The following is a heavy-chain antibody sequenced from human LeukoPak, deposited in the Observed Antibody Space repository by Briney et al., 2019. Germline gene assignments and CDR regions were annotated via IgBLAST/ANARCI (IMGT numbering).Heavy chain of an antibody. CDR2: TYPSGNT. J-gene: IGHJ6*03. D-gene: IGHD3-16*01. V-gene: IGHV1-8*01. CDR1: GYSFSSYD. Sequence: EASVKVSCKASGYSFSSYDIIWVRQAPGQGLEWMGWTYPSGNTGYAPKFHGRVSMTRDTSTGTAYMELSSLTSDDTAVYYCARQERLRLGEFSLHYYYYYMDVWGNGTTVSVSS. CDR3: ARQERLRLGEFSLHYYYYYMDV.